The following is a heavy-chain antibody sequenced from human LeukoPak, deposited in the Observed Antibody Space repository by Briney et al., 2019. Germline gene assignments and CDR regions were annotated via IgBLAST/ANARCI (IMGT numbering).Heavy chain of an antibody. D-gene: IGHD3-3*01. CDR1: GGSFSGHY. V-gene: IGHV4-34*01. Sequence: PSETLSLTCAVYGGSFSGHYCIWIRQPPGKGLEWIGEIHHTGSTNYNPSLKSRVTISVDTSKNQFSLKLTSVTAADMAVYYCAFRSRVFGNQNYWGQGTLVTVSS. CDR3: AFRSRVFGNQNY. CDR2: IHHTGST. J-gene: IGHJ4*02.